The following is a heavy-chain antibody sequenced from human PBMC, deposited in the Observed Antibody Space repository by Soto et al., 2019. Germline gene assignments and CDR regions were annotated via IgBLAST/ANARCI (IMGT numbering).Heavy chain of an antibody. J-gene: IGHJ6*02. D-gene: IGHD6-13*01. CDR1: GVTFSNYW. Sequence: PGGSLRLSCASSGVTFSNYWMYWVRQAPGKGLVWVSRVNNDGTDTTNADSVKGRFTISRDNAENTLYLQMNSLRAEDTAVYYSARGGLQHALDVWGQGSTVTVSS. CDR3: ARGGLQHALDV. V-gene: IGHV3-74*03. CDR2: VNNDGTDT.